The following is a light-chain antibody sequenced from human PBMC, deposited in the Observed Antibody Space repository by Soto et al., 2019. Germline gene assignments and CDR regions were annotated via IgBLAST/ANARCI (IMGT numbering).Light chain of an antibody. V-gene: IGLV1-40*01. CDR2: ANT. J-gene: IGLJ1*01. Sequence: QSVLTQPPSVSGAPGQRVTISCTGSSSNIGAGYDVQWYQQLPGTAPKPLIHANTNRPSGVPDRFSGSKSGNTASLTISGLQAADEADYYCCSYEGRFFFGTGTKLTVL. CDR1: SSNIGAGYD. CDR3: CSYEGRFF.